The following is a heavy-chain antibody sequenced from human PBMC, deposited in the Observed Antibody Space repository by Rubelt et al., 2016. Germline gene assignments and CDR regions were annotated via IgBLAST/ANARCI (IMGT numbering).Heavy chain of an antibody. V-gene: IGHV3-21*01. CDR3: AREYQNWFDP. D-gene: IGHD2-2*01. CDR2: ISSSSSYI. J-gene: IGHJ5*02. Sequence: GKGLEWVSSISSSSSYIYYADSVKGRFTISRDNAKNSLYLQMNSLRAEDTAVYYCAREYQNWFDPWGQGTLVTVSS.